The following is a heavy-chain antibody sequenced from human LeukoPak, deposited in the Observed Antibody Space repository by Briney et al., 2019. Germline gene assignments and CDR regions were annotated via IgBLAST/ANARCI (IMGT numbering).Heavy chain of an antibody. Sequence: GGSLRLPCAASGFSFSNAWMIWVRRAPGKGLEYVSSIGPNGASTLYADSVKGRFTISRDNSKNALYLQLTSVRLEDTALYYCVKDLTGTWSFDYWGQGTLVTVSS. CDR2: IGPNGAST. D-gene: IGHD3-9*01. CDR3: VKDLTGTWSFDY. V-gene: IGHV3-64D*06. CDR1: GFSFSNAW. J-gene: IGHJ4*02.